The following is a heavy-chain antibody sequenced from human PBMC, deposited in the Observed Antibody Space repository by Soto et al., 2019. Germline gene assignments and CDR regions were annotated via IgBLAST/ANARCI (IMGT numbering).Heavy chain of an antibody. J-gene: IGHJ4*02. Sequence: QVLLQESGPGLINASGTLSLTCGVSGGSISTNNWWSWVRQTPGQGLEWIAEVYHTGSTNYNPSLKSRLTISVDKSKNQCSLRLTSVTAADSAVYYCARAKLCNTLSCPHSFDTWGQGTRVSVSS. D-gene: IGHD2-15*01. V-gene: IGHV4-4*02. CDR3: ARAKLCNTLSCPHSFDT. CDR1: GGSISTNNW. CDR2: VYHTGST.